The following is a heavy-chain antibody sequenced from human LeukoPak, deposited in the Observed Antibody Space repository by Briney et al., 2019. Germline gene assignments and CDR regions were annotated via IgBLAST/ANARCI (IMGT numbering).Heavy chain of an antibody. V-gene: IGHV4-4*07. CDR1: SGSISNYY. D-gene: IGHD3-10*01. CDR3: ARDSGTTGEVKFDP. Sequence: TSETLSLTCTVSSGSISNYYWSWIRQPAGKGLEWIGCIYTSGSTTYNPSLKSRLTISIDTSKNQFSLKLSSVTAADTAVYYCARDSGTTGEVKFDPWGQGTLVTVSS. J-gene: IGHJ5*02. CDR2: IYTSGST.